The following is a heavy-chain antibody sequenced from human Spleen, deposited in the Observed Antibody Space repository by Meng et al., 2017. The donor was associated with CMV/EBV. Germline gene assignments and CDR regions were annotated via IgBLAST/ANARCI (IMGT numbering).Heavy chain of an antibody. CDR1: GFTFDDYA. V-gene: IGHV3-9*01. J-gene: IGHJ6*02. Sequence: SLKISCAASGFTFDDYAMHWVRQAPGKGLEWVSGISWNSGSIGYADSVTGRFTISRDNAKKSLYLQLNSLRVEDTALYYCAKDSGPHYDQLIRASNGMDVWGQGTTVTVSS. D-gene: IGHD3-3*01. CDR2: ISWNSGSI. CDR3: AKDSGPHYDQLIRASNGMDV.